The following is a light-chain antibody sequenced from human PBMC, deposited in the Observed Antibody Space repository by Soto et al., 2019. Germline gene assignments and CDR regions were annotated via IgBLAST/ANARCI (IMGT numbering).Light chain of an antibody. J-gene: IGKJ5*01. CDR2: DAS. V-gene: IGKV3-11*01. CDR1: QSVRSY. Sequence: EIVLTQSPATLSLSPGERATLSCRASQSVRSYLAWYQQKPGQAPRLLIYDASNRATGIPARFSGSGSGTDFTLTIGSLEPEDFAVYYCQQRSSWPSITVGQGTRLEI. CDR3: QQRSSWPSIT.